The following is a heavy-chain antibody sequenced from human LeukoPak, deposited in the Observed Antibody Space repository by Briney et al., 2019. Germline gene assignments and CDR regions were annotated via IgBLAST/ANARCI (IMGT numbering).Heavy chain of an antibody. D-gene: IGHD3-22*01. CDR1: GFTFSSNW. Sequence: GGSLRLSCAASGFTFSSNWMSWVRQAPGKGLEWVANIKQDGSEKYHVDSVKGRFTISRDNAKNSLYLQMNSLRAEDTAVYYCARANYYDSSGYEYYFDYWGQGTLVTVSS. V-gene: IGHV3-7*01. CDR2: IKQDGSEK. J-gene: IGHJ4*02. CDR3: ARANYYDSSGYEYYFDY.